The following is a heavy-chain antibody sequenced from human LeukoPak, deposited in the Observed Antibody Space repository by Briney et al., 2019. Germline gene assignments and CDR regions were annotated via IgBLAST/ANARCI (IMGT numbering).Heavy chain of an antibody. J-gene: IGHJ4*02. Sequence: SETLSLTCTVSGGSISSSSYYWGWIRQPPGKGLEWIGSIYYSGSTYYNPSLKSRVTVSVDTSKNQFSLKLSSVTAADTAVYYCARGLGVVYAIFFDYWGQGTLVTVSS. V-gene: IGHV4-39*01. D-gene: IGHD2-8*02. CDR2: IYYSGST. CDR3: ARGLGVVYAIFFDY. CDR1: GGSISSSSYY.